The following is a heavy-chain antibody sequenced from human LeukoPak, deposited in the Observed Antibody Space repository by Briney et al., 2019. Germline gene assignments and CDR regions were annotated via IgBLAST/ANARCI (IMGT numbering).Heavy chain of an antibody. CDR3: ARGLGKEVRSSRYNWFDP. V-gene: IGHV1-69*13. Sequence: ASVKVSCKASGGTFSSYAISWVRQAPGQGLEWMGGIIPIFGTANYAQKFQGRVTITADESTSTAYMELSSLRSEDTAVYYCARGLGKEVRSSRYNWFDPWGQGTLVTVSS. J-gene: IGHJ5*02. CDR2: IIPIFGTA. D-gene: IGHD3-3*01. CDR1: GGTFSSYA.